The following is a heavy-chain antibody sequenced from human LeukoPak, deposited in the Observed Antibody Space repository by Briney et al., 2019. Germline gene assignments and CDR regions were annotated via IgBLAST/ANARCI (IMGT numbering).Heavy chain of an antibody. CDR2: IHHSGST. D-gene: IGHD4-17*01. Sequence: PSETLSLTCTVSGDSVTNHQWSWVRQPPGKGLEWIAYIHHSGSTNYNPSLKNRVTISMDTSKNQFSLRLISVTAADTAVYYCARVSPETSTLATYYFDYWGQGTLVTVSS. CDR1: GDSVTNHQ. V-gene: IGHV4-59*02. J-gene: IGHJ4*02. CDR3: ARVSPETSTLATYYFDY.